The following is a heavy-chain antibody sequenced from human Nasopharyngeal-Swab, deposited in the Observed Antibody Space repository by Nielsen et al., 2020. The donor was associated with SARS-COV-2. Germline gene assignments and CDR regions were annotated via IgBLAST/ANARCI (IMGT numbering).Heavy chain of an antibody. D-gene: IGHD6-19*01. V-gene: IGHV3-30-3*01. J-gene: IGHJ4*02. Sequence: WIRQPPGKGLEWVAVISYDGSNKYYADSVKGRFTISRDNSKNTLYLQMNSLRAEDTAVYYCARDPKWAVAGSLRTYFDYWGQGTLVTVS. CDR2: ISYDGSNK. CDR3: ARDPKWAVAGSLRTYFDY.